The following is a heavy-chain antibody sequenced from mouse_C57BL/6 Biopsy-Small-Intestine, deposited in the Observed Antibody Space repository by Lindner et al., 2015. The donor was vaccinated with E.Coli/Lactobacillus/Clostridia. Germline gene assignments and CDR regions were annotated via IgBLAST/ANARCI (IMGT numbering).Heavy chain of an antibody. CDR3: TTGLLFDY. CDR1: GFNIKDDY. D-gene: IGHD2-3*01. Sequence: VQLQESGAELVRPGASVKLSCTASGFNIKDDYMHWVKQRPEQGLEWIGWIDPENGDTEYASKFQGKATITADTSSNTAYLQLSSLTSEDTAAYYCTTGLLFDYWGQGTTLTVSS. J-gene: IGHJ2*01. V-gene: IGHV14-4*01. CDR2: IDPENGDT.